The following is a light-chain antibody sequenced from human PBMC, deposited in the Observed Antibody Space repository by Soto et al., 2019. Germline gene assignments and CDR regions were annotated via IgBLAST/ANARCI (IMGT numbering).Light chain of an antibody. V-gene: IGKV3-15*01. CDR2: GAS. Sequence: EIMMTQSPATLSVSPGERATISCRATQSVSSSLAWYQQKPGQAPRLLIYGASTRATGIPARFSGSGSGTEFTLTINSLQSEDFAVYYCQQYNNWWTFGQGTKVEIK. CDR1: QSVSSS. CDR3: QQYNNWWT. J-gene: IGKJ1*01.